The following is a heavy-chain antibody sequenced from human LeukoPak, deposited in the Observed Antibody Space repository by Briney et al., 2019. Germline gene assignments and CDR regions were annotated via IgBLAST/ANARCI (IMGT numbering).Heavy chain of an antibody. CDR3: ARGPSGYHNT. CDR1: GFTFSSYA. CDR2: ISGSGGST. Sequence: GGSLRLSCAASGFTFSSYAMNWVRQAPGKGLEWVSTISGSGGSTYYADSVKGRFTISRDNSKNTIYLEMNSLRAEDTAVYYCARGPSGYHNTGGQGTLVTVSS. D-gene: IGHD5-12*01. J-gene: IGHJ4*02. V-gene: IGHV3-23*01.